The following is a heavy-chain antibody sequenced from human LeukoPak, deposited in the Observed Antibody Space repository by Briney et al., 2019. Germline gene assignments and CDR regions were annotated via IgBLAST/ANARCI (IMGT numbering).Heavy chain of an antibody. CDR2: ITSNSSHI. Sequence: GGSLRLSCAASGFTFNTYSMNWVRQAPGKGLEWVSSITSNSSHIYYADSVKGRFTISRDNAKNSLYLQMNSLRAEDTAVYYCARESSGWNGYWGQGTLVTVSS. V-gene: IGHV3-21*01. CDR3: ARESSGWNGY. D-gene: IGHD6-19*01. CDR1: GFTFNTYS. J-gene: IGHJ4*02.